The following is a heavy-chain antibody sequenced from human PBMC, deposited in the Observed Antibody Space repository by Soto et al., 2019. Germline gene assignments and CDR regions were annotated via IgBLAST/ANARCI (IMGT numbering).Heavy chain of an antibody. V-gene: IGHV4-34*01. CDR3: ARGSRCSGGSCYLRRNWFDP. CDR1: GGSFSGYY. Sequence: QVQLQQWGAGLLKPSETLSLTCAVYGGSFSGYYWSWIRRPPGKGLEWIGEINHSGSTNYNPSLKSRVTISVDTSKNQFSLKLSSVTAADTAVYYCARGSRCSGGSCYLRRNWFDPWGQGTLVTVSS. CDR2: INHSGST. J-gene: IGHJ5*02. D-gene: IGHD2-15*01.